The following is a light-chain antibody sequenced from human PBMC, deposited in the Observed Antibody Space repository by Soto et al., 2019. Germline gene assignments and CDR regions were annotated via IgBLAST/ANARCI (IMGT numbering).Light chain of an antibody. CDR3: QPYDTSLSVV. V-gene: IGLV1-40*01. Sequence: QSVLTQPPSVSGAPGQRVTISCTGTSSNIGAGYHVHWYQQLPGTAPKLLIYANSNRPSGVPDRFSGSKPGTSASLAITGLQAEDEADYYCQPYDTSLSVVFGGGTKLTVL. CDR2: ANS. J-gene: IGLJ2*01. CDR1: SSNIGAGYH.